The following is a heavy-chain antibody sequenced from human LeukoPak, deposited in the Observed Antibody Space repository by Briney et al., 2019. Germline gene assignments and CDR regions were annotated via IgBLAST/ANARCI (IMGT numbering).Heavy chain of an antibody. V-gene: IGHV3-33*08. J-gene: IGHJ3*02. Sequence: GGSLRLSCAASGFTFSSYAMHWVRQAPGKGLEWVAVIWYDGSNKYYADSVKGRFTISRDNSKNTLYLQMNSLRAEDTAVYYCARDQVGGIFGVVTSAFDIWGQGTMVTVSS. CDR1: GFTFSSYA. CDR2: IWYDGSNK. D-gene: IGHD3-3*01. CDR3: ARDQVGGIFGVVTSAFDI.